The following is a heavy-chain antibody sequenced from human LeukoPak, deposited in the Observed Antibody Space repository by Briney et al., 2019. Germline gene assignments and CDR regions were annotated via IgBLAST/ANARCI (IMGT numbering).Heavy chain of an antibody. V-gene: IGHV4-31*03. CDR3: ARTAGTTMKGNWFDP. Sequence: SETLSLTCTVSGGSISSGGYYWGWIRQHPGKGLEWIVYIYYSGSTYYNPSLKSRVTISVDTSKNQFSLKLSSVTAAGTAVYYCARTAGTTMKGNWFDPRGQGTLVTVSS. CDR1: GGSISSGGYY. CDR2: IYYSGST. J-gene: IGHJ5*02. D-gene: IGHD1-7*01.